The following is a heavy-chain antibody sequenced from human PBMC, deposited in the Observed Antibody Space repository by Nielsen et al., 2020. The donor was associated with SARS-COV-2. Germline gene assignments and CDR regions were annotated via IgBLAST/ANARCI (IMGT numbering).Heavy chain of an antibody. D-gene: IGHD2-2*02. CDR1: GFTFSSYA. CDR2: ISYDGSNK. CDR3: ARDEGLVVPAAIGYYYYGMDV. J-gene: IGHJ6*02. Sequence: GESLKISCAASGFTFSSYAMHWVRQAPGKGLEWVAVISYDGSNKYYADSVKGRFTISRDNSKNTLYLQMNSLRAEDTAVYYCARDEGLVVPAAIGYYYYGMDVWGQGTTVTVSS. V-gene: IGHV3-30-3*01.